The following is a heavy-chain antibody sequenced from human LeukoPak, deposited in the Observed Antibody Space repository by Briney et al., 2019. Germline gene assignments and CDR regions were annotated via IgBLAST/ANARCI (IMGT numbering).Heavy chain of an antibody. V-gene: IGHV3-23*01. CDR1: GFTFSSYA. D-gene: IGHD4-17*01. CDR3: ARDLVATVTNLWVYYYGMDV. J-gene: IGHJ6*02. CDR2: ISGSGGST. Sequence: PGGSLRLSCAASGFTFSSYAMSWVRQAPGKGLEWVSAISGSGGSTYYADSVKGRFTISRDNSKNTLYLQMYSLRAEDTAVYYCARDLVATVTNLWVYYYGMDVWGQGTTVTVSS.